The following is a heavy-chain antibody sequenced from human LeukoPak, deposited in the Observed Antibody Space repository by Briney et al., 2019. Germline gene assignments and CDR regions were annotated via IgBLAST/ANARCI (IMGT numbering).Heavy chain of an antibody. V-gene: IGHV3-21*01. Sequence: GGSLRLSCAASGFTFSRYTMNWVRQVPGKGLEWVSSISGTSSYRYSAESVKGRFSISRDDATNSVYLQMNSLRVEDTAVYYCARDASPYDSINWFDPWGQGTLVTVSS. D-gene: IGHD3-3*01. CDR2: ISGTSSYR. CDR1: GFTFSRYT. J-gene: IGHJ5*02. CDR3: ARDASPYDSINWFDP.